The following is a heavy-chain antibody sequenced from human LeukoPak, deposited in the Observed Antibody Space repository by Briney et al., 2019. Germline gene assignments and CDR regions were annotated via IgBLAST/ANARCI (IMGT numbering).Heavy chain of an antibody. CDR1: GFTFSNAW. V-gene: IGHV3-15*01. CDR3: TTDLPRSSSWTDI. CDR2: IKSKTDGGTT. D-gene: IGHD6-13*01. Sequence: PGGSLRLSCAASGFTFSNAWMSWVRQAPGKGLEWVGRIKSKTDGGTTDYAAPVEGRFTISRDDSKNTLYLQMNSLKTEDTAVYYCTTDLPRSSSWTDIWGQGTLVTVSS. J-gene: IGHJ4*02.